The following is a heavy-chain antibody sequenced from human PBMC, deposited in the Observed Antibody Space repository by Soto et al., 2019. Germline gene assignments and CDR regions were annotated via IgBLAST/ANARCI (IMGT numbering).Heavy chain of an antibody. Sequence: EVRLLESGGSLVQPGGSLRLSCAVSGFSFRKYVMTWVRQAPGRGLEWVSSLSSTGGSTYYADSVKGRFTVPRDNAKNTLFLQMTNLTAAGTAVYYCAKDQGFPEWLPQGGLDVWGQGTTVAVSS. V-gene: IGHV3-23*01. CDR3: AKDQGFPEWLPQGGLDV. CDR2: LSSTGGST. J-gene: IGHJ6*02. CDR1: GFSFRKYV. D-gene: IGHD3-3*01.